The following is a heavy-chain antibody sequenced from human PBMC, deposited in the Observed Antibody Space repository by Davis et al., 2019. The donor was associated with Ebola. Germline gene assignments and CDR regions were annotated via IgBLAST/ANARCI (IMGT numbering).Heavy chain of an antibody. J-gene: IGHJ5*02. V-gene: IGHV4-39*01. CDR1: GGSISSSSYY. CDR2: IYYSGST. D-gene: IGHD3-10*01. Sequence: SETLSLTCTVSGGSISSSSYYWGWIRQPPGKGLEWIGSIYYSGSTYYNPSLKSRVTISVDTSKNQFSLKLSSVTAADTAVYYCARVRSYSWFDPWGQGTLVTVSS. CDR3: ARVRSYSWFDP.